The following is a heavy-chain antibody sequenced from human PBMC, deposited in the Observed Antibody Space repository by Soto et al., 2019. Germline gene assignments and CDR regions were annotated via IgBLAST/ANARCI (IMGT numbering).Heavy chain of an antibody. J-gene: IGHJ3*02. V-gene: IGHV1-18*01. CDR1: GYTFTSYG. D-gene: IGHD3-22*01. Sequence: GASVKVSCKASGYTFTSYGISWVRQAPGQGLEWMGWISAYNGNTNYAQKLQGRVTMTTDTSTSTAYMELRSLRSDDTAVYYCARVDSGITMIVQDVFDIWGQGSMVIVSS. CDR2: ISAYNGNT. CDR3: ARVDSGITMIVQDVFDI.